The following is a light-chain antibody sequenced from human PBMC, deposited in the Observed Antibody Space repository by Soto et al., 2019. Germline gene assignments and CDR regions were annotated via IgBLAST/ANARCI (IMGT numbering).Light chain of an antibody. V-gene: IGKV1-27*01. J-gene: IGKJ2*01. Sequence: DIQMTQSPSSLSASVGDRVTITCRASQGISNYLAWYQQKPGKVPKLLIYAASTLQSGVPSRFSGSGSRTDFTPTISSLQPEDVATYYCQKYNSAPHTFGQGNKLEIK. CDR2: AAS. CDR3: QKYNSAPHT. CDR1: QGISNY.